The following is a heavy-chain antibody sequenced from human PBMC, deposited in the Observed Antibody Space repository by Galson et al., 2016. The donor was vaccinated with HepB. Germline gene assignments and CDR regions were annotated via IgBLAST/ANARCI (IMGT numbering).Heavy chain of an antibody. Sequence: QSGAAVTEPGEPLRISCETSGYTISHFWIAWVRQMPGKGLEWMGMIYPGDFDTRYNPSFQGLVTISADTSLGTTVLPWSILEASDSSIYYCVRRGKNSGSDYWGQGTQVSVSS. V-gene: IGHV5-51*01. D-gene: IGHD6-19*01. CDR1: GYTISHFW. J-gene: IGHJ4*02. CDR3: VRRGKNSGSDY. CDR2: IYPGDFDT.